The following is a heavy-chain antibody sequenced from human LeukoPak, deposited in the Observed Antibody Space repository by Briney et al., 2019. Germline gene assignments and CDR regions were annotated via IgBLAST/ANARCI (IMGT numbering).Heavy chain of an antibody. CDR3: ARHLDYYGSESYEH. V-gene: IGHV4-59*08. D-gene: IGHD3-10*01. CDR1: GGSISSFH. CDR2: ISYSGST. J-gene: IGHJ1*01. Sequence: PSETLSLTCTVSGGSISSFHWSWIRQPPAKGLEWIGYISYSGSTNYNPSLKSRVTISVDTSKNQFSLNLSSVTAADTAVYYCARHLDYYGSESYEHWGQGTLVTVSS.